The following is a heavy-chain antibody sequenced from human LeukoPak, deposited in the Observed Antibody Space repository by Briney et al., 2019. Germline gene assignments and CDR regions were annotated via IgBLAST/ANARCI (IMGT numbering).Heavy chain of an antibody. J-gene: IGHJ4*02. CDR3: ARALIAAATRPPADY. CDR2: INWNGGST. CDR1: GFTFSSYA. D-gene: IGHD6-13*01. V-gene: IGHV3-20*04. Sequence: GGSLRLSCAASGFTFSSYAMSWVRQAPGKGLEWVSGINWNGGSTGYADSVKGRFTISRDNAKNSLYLQMNSLRAEDTAVYYCARALIAAATRPPADYWGQGTLVTVSS.